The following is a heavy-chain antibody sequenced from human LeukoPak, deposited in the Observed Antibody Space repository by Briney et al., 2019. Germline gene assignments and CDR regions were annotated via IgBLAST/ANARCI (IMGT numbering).Heavy chain of an antibody. CDR3: ARGGYYDNSGASDY. CDR1: GFTFSSYW. D-gene: IGHD3-22*01. CDR2: INSDGSSI. J-gene: IGHJ4*02. V-gene: IGHV3-74*03. Sequence: GGSLRLSCAASGFTFSSYWMHWVRQAPGKGLVWVSRINSDGSSIMYADSVKGRFTLSRDNAKNSLYLQMNSLRADDTALYYCARGGYYDNSGASDYWGQGTLVSVSS.